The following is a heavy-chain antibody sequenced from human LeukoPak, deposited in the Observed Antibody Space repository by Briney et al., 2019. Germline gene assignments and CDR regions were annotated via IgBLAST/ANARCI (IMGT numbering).Heavy chain of an antibody. Sequence: GGSLRLSCAASRFTFSWYAMRWVRQAPGKGLEWVSYVSGRSNTISYADSVKGRFTNSRDNAKNSLYLQMNSLRAEDTAVYYCARETDGGNMDYWGQGTLVIVSS. D-gene: IGHD4-23*01. CDR3: ARETDGGNMDY. V-gene: IGHV3-48*01. CDR1: RFTFSWYA. J-gene: IGHJ4*02. CDR2: VSGRSNTI.